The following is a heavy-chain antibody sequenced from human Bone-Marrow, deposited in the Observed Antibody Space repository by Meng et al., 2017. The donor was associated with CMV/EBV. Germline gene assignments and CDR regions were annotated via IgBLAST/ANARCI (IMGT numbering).Heavy chain of an antibody. V-gene: IGHV2-70D*14. CDR2: IDWDDDK. CDR1: GFSLNTRGMR. J-gene: IGHJ6*02. Sequence: SGPTLVKPTQTLTLTCIISGFSLNTRGMRVNWIRQPPGKALEWLALIDWDDDKFYSTSLKTRLTISKDISKNQVVLTMTDMDPRDTATYYCTLTQRLSGPTMDVWGQGTTVTVSS. CDR3: TLTQRLSGPTMDV. D-gene: IGHD3-3*01.